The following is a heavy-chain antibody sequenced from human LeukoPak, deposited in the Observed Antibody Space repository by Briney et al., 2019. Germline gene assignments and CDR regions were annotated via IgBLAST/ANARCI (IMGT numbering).Heavy chain of an antibody. V-gene: IGHV3-21*01. CDR1: GFTFSSYS. CDR2: ISSSSSYI. Sequence: GSLRLSCAASGFTFSSYSMNWVRQAPGKGLEWVSSISSSSSYIYCADSVKGRFTISRDNAKNSLYLQMNSLRAEDTAVYYCARARLGGIAARPDFQHWGQGTLVTVSS. CDR3: ARARLGGIAARPDFQH. J-gene: IGHJ1*01. D-gene: IGHD6-6*01.